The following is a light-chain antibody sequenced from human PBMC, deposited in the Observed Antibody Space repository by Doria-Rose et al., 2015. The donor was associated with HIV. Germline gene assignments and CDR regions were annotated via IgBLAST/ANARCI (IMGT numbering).Light chain of an antibody. Sequence: TQSPGALSLSPGERATLSCRASQSFSSTYLAWYQQKPGQAPSLLIYDGSTRATGIPDRFSASGSGTDFTLTIYRPEPEDFALYYCHQYGTSWTFGQGTKVEI. J-gene: IGKJ1*01. CDR1: QSFSSTY. V-gene: IGKV3-20*01. CDR3: HQYGTSWT. CDR2: DGS.